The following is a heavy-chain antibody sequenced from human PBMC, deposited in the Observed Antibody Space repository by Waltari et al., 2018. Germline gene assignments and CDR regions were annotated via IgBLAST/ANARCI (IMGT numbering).Heavy chain of an antibody. CDR3: ARAPNWNYERRNYYGMDV. V-gene: IGHV1-8*02. J-gene: IGHJ6*02. CDR2: MNPNSGNT. CDR1: GYTFITYD. Sequence: QVQLVQSGAEVKKPGASVKVSCKPSGYTFITYDINWVRQATVHGLEWMGWMNPNSGNTGYAQKFQGRVTMTRNTSITTAYMELSSLRSEDTAVYYCARAPNWNYERRNYYGMDVWGQGTTVTVSS. D-gene: IGHD1-7*01.